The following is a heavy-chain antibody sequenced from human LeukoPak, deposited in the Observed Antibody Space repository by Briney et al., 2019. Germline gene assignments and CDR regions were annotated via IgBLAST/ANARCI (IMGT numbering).Heavy chain of an antibody. CDR1: GYTFTSYD. CDR2: MNPNSGNT. V-gene: IGHV1-8*01. J-gene: IGHJ4*02. Sequence: ASVKVSCKASGYTFTSYDINWVRQATGQGLEWMGWMNPNSGNTGYAQKFQGRVTMTRNTSISTAYMELSSLRSEDTAVYYCARYCRGGSCQGPHFDYWGQGDLVTVSS. CDR3: ARYCRGGSCQGPHFDY. D-gene: IGHD2-15*01.